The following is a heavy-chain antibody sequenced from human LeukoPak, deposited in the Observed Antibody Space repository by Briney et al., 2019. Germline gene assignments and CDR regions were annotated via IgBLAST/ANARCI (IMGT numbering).Heavy chain of an antibody. CDR1: GFTFSSYG. CDR2: IRYDGSNK. CDR3: ARVAPFYDSSGYYWSYYYYYMDV. D-gene: IGHD3-22*01. V-gene: IGHV3-30*02. J-gene: IGHJ6*03. Sequence: GGSLRLSCAASGFTFSSYGMHWVRQAPGKGLEWVAFIRYDGSNKYYADSVKGRFTISRDNAKNSLYLQMNSLRAEDTAVYYCARVAPFYDSSGYYWSYYYYYMDVWGKGTTVTISS.